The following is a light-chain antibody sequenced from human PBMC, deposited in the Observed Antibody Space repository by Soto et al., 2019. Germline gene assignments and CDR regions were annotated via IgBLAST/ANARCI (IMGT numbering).Light chain of an antibody. J-gene: IGLJ1*01. CDR3: NSRGGSRPYYV. Sequence: ALTQPASVSGSPGQSITISCTGTSSDIGAYNSVSWYQQYPGRAPKLMIYEVSNRPSGVSARFSASKSGNTVSLTISGLQAEDEADYYCNSRGGSRPYYVFGTGTKVTV. CDR1: SSDIGAYNS. CDR2: EVS. V-gene: IGLV2-14*01.